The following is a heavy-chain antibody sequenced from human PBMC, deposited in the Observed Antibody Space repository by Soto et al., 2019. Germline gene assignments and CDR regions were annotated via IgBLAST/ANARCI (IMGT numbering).Heavy chain of an antibody. CDR2: ISAYNYKT. D-gene: IGHD2-21*01. J-gene: IGHJ4*02. CDR3: ARDPWHSIDY. V-gene: IGHV1-18*04. Sequence: GESLKISCKGSGYSFTSYWIGWVRQVPGQGLECMGWISAYNYKTNYAQNFRGRVTLSIDISTSTAYMELRSLTSDDTAMYYCARDPWHSIDYWGQGTLVTVS. CDR1: GYSFTSYW.